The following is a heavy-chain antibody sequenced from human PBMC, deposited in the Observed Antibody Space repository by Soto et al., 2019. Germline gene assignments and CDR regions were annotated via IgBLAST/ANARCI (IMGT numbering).Heavy chain of an antibody. V-gene: IGHV5-10-1*01. Sequence: LGESLKISCTVSGYRFTSYWISWVRQMPGKGLEWMGRIDPSDSYTNYSPSFQGHVTISADKSISTAYLQWSSLKASDTAMYYCARTPRIAAAGTHHYYGMDVWGQGTTVTVSS. CDR3: ARTPRIAAAGTHHYYGMDV. CDR1: GYRFTSYW. D-gene: IGHD6-13*01. CDR2: IDPSDSYT. J-gene: IGHJ6*02.